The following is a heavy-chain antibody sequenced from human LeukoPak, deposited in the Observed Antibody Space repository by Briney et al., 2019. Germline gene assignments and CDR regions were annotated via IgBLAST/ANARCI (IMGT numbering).Heavy chain of an antibody. Sequence: GASVKVSCKVSGYTLTELSMHWVRQAPGKGLEWMGGFDPEDGETIYAQKFQGRVTMTEDTSTDTAYMELSSLRSEDTAVYYCATVGDIVVVPAAIQNRPFDYWGQGTLVTVSS. V-gene: IGHV1-24*01. CDR2: FDPEDGET. CDR1: GYTLTELS. CDR3: ATVGDIVVVPAAIQNRPFDY. D-gene: IGHD2-2*01. J-gene: IGHJ4*02.